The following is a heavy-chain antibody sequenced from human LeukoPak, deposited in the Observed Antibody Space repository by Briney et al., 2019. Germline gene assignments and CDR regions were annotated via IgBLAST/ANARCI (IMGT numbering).Heavy chain of an antibody. CDR2: ISFDGDNE. CDR1: GFTFSNYA. Sequence: GRSLRLSCATSGFTFSNYAIHWVRQAPGKGLEWVADISFDGDNEYYADSVRGRFMIARDNSKNTVYLQMNSLTIEDTAVYYCAKDVPRAYFDYWGQGTLVTVSS. J-gene: IGHJ4*02. CDR3: AKDVPRAYFDY. V-gene: IGHV3-30-3*01. D-gene: IGHD2-2*01.